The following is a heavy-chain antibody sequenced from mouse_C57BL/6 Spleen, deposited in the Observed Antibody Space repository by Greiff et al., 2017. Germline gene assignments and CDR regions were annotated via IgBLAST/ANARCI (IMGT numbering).Heavy chain of an antibody. J-gene: IGHJ2*01. CDR2: IYPGDGDT. CDR1: GYAFSSSW. D-gene: IGHD1-1*01. V-gene: IGHV1-82*01. Sequence: VQLQQSGPELVKPGASVQISCKASGYAFSSSWMNWVKQRPGKGLEWIGRIYPGDGDTTYNGKFKGKATLTADKSSSTAYMQLSSLTSEDSAVYFCASITTVAFDYWGQGTTLTVSS. CDR3: ASITTVAFDY.